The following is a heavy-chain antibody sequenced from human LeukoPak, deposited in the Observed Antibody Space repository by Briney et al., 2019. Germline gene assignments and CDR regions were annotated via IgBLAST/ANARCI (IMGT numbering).Heavy chain of an antibody. CDR3: ARDQDYYGSGSYGPDY. D-gene: IGHD3-10*01. CDR2: IYTSGST. CDR1: GGSISSGSYY. J-gene: IGHJ4*02. Sequence: PSQTLSLTCTVSGGSISSGSYYWSWIRQPAGKGLEWIGRIYTSGSTNYNPSLKSRVTISVDTSKNQFSLKLSSVTAADTAVYYCARDQDYYGSGSYGPDYWGQGTLVTVSS. V-gene: IGHV4-61*02.